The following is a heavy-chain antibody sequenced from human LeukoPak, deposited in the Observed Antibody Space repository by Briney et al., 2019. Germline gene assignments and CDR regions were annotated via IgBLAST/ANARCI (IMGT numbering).Heavy chain of an antibody. CDR3: ARAAYYYDSSGYSFYFDY. J-gene: IGHJ4*02. Sequence: GGSLRLSCAASGFTVSSNYMSWVRQAPGKGLEWVSVIYSGGSTYYADSVKGRFTISRDNSKNTLYLQMNSLRAEDTAVYYCARAAYYYDSSGYSFYFDYWGQGTLVTVSS. CDR1: GFTVSSNY. D-gene: IGHD3-22*01. CDR2: IYSGGST. V-gene: IGHV3-53*01.